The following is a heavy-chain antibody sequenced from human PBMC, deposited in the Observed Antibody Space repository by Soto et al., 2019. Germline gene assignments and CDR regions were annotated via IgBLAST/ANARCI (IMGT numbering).Heavy chain of an antibody. CDR2: IKHDGSDI. Sequence: GGSLRLSCAASGFTFSDYYMIWIRQAPGKGLEWVANIKHDGSDIRYVDSVKGRFTMSRDNAENSLYLQMSSLGAEDTAMYYCARDPYGNGYGAFDIWGQGTMVTVSS. CDR3: ARDPYGNGYGAFDI. V-gene: IGHV3-7*03. J-gene: IGHJ3*02. D-gene: IGHD3-22*01. CDR1: GFTFSDYY.